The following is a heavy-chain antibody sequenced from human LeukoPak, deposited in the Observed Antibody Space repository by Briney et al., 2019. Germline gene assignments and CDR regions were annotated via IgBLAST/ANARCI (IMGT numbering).Heavy chain of an antibody. CDR1: GYTFTSDY. J-gene: IGHJ5*02. CDR2: VHSSGGVI. CDR3: AGSSHQRNWFDP. D-gene: IGHD1-26*01. Sequence: ASVKVSCKASGYTFTSDYMNWVRQAPGQGLEWMGIVHSSGGVIRYAQEFKDRVTVTRDTSTSTIYLELSSLRSEDTAVYYCAGSSHQRNWFDPWGQGTLVIVS. V-gene: IGHV1-46*01.